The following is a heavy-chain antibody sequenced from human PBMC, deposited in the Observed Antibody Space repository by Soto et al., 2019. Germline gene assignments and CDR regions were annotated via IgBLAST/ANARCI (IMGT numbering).Heavy chain of an antibody. CDR2: MNPNSGNT. V-gene: IGHV1-8*01. Sequence: VSCKASGYTFTSYDINWVRQATGQGLEWMGWMNPNSGNTGYAQKFQGRVTMTRNTSISTAYMELSSLRSEDTAVYYCARGGVVYGDYYYYGMDVWGQGTTVTVSS. D-gene: IGHD4-17*01. J-gene: IGHJ6*02. CDR1: GYTFTSYD. CDR3: ARGGVVYGDYYYYGMDV.